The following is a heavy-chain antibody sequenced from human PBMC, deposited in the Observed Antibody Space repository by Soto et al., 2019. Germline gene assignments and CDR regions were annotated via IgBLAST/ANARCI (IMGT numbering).Heavy chain of an antibody. CDR2: ISYDGSNK. D-gene: IGHD6-13*01. Sequence: QVQLVESGGGVVQPGRSLRLSCAASGFTFSSYAMHWVRQAPGKGLEWVAVISYDGSNKYYADSVKGRFTISRDNSKNSLYLQRNSLRAEDTAVYYCASWEYTNSYNWFDPWGQGTLVTVSS. CDR1: GFTFSSYA. J-gene: IGHJ5*02. CDR3: ASWEYTNSYNWFDP. V-gene: IGHV3-30-3*01.